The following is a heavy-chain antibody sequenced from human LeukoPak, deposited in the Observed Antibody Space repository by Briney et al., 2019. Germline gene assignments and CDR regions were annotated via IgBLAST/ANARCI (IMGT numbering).Heavy chain of an antibody. CDR1: GYTIRNPG. D-gene: IGHD3-16*01. J-gene: IGHJ3*02. CDR2: INPYNGNT. V-gene: IGHV1-18*01. Sequence: ASVKVSCKASGYTIRNPGVTWVRQAPGQGLEWMGCINPYNGNTNYAQMFQGRVTMSTDTSTNTASMELKSLRSDDTAVYFCARVGAAGEFPDAFDIWGQGTLVTVSS. CDR3: ARVGAAGEFPDAFDI.